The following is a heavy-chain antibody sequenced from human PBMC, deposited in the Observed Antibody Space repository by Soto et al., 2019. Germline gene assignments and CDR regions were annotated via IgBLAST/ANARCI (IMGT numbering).Heavy chain of an antibody. CDR1: GFTFSSYA. Sequence: EVQLLESGGGLAQPGGSLRLSCAASGFTFSSYAMSWVRQAPGRGLEWVADIKQDGSEKYYVYSVTGRFTISRDNAKNSLYLQMNGLRAGDTAVYYCAGEKSQDLGTYGMDVWGQGTTVTVSS. CDR2: IKQDGSEK. CDR3: AGEKSQDLGTYGMDV. J-gene: IGHJ6*02. V-gene: IGHV3-7*03. D-gene: IGHD7-27*01.